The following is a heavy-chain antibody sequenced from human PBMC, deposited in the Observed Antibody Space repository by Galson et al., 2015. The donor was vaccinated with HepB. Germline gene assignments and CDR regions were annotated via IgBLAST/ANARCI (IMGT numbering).Heavy chain of an antibody. CDR1: GFTFSNAW. Sequence: SLRLSCAASGFTFSNAWMNWVRQAPGKGLEWVGRIKTKTDGETTDYAAPVKGRFTISRDDLINRVYLQMNSLKSEDTAVYYCTSKAYCGGDCYYWYFDLWGRGTLVTVSS. D-gene: IGHD2-21*02. J-gene: IGHJ2*01. CDR2: IKTKTDGETT. V-gene: IGHV3-15*01. CDR3: TSKAYCGGDCYYWYFDL.